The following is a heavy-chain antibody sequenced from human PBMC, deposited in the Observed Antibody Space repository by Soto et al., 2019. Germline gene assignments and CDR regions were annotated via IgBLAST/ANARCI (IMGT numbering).Heavy chain of an antibody. J-gene: IGHJ4*02. CDR3: AKHFDSGCPDY. CDR2: ISASGGST. Sequence: EVQLLESGGGLVQPGGSLRLSCAASGFTFSNYALSWVRQAPGKGLEWVSIISASGGSTFYADSVKGRCTISRDNSKNTLDLQMNNLRAEDTAVYYCAKHFDSGCPDYWGQGTLVTVSS. D-gene: IGHD6-19*01. CDR1: GFTFSNYA. V-gene: IGHV3-23*01.